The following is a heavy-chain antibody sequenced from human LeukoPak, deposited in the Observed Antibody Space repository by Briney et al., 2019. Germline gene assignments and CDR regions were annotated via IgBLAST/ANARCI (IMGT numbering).Heavy chain of an antibody. CDR3: ARAEFGELYRFDY. CDR2: IKQDGSEK. CDR1: GFTFSSYW. V-gene: IGHV3-7*01. D-gene: IGHD3-10*01. Sequence: GGSLRLSCAASGFTFSSYWMSWVRQAPGKGLEWVANIKQDGSEKYYVDSVKGRFTISRDNAKDSLYLQMNSLRAEDTAVYYCARAEFGELYRFDYWGQGTLVTVSS. J-gene: IGHJ4*02.